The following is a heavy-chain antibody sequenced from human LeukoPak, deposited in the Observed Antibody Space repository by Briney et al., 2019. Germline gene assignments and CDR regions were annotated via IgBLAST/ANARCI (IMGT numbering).Heavy chain of an antibody. V-gene: IGHV4-61*02. D-gene: IGHD3-10*01. CDR2: IYTSGST. J-gene: IGHJ4*02. CDR3: ARVGVITMVRGVIFD. Sequence: SQTLSLTCTVSGGSISSGSYYWSWIRQPAGKGLEWIGRIYTSGSTNYNPSLKSRVTISVDTSKNQFSLKLSSVTAADTAVYYCARVGVITMVRGVIFDWGQGTLVTVSS. CDR1: GGSISSGSYY.